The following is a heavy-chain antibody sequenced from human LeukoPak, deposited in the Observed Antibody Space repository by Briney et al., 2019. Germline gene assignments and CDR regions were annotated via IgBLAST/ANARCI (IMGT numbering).Heavy chain of an antibody. CDR1: GGTFSSYA. Sequence: GASVKVSCKASGGTFSSYAISWVRQAPGQGLEWMGGIIPIFGTANYAQKSQGRVTITTDESTSTAYMELSSLRSEDTAVYYCARGQSIAARPGYYYYMDVWGKGTTVTVSS. J-gene: IGHJ6*03. V-gene: IGHV1-69*05. CDR3: ARGQSIAARPGYYYYMDV. D-gene: IGHD6-6*01. CDR2: IIPIFGTA.